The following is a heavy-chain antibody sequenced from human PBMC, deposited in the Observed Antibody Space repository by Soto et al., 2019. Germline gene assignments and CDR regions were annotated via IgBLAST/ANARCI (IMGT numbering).Heavy chain of an antibody. CDR3: AREGFVVVVAATDY. V-gene: IGHV3-7*01. Sequence: EVQLVESGGGLVQPGGSLRLSCAASGFTFSSYWMSWVRQAPGKGLEWVANIKQDGSEKYYVDSVKGRFTISRDNAKNSLYLQMNSLRAEDTAVYYCAREGFVVVVAATDYWGQGTLVTVSS. D-gene: IGHD2-15*01. J-gene: IGHJ4*02. CDR1: GFTFSSYW. CDR2: IKQDGSEK.